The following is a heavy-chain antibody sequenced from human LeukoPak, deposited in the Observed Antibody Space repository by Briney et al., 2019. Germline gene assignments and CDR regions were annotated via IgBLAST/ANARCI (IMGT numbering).Heavy chain of an antibody. J-gene: IGHJ4*02. CDR2: INSDGSST. CDR1: GFTFSSYW. CDR3: AREGPYGALDY. V-gene: IGHV3-74*01. Sequence: GGSLRLSCAASGFTFSSYWMSWVRQAPGKGLVWVSRINSDGSSTSYADSVKGRFTISRDNAKNTLYLQMNSLRAEDTAVYYCAREGPYGALDYWGQGTLVTVSS. D-gene: IGHD4-17*01.